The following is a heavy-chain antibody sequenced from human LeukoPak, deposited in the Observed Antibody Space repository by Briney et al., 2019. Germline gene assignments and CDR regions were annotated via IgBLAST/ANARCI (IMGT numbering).Heavy chain of an antibody. V-gene: IGHV1-8*01. CDR3: AREGGSYELYWFDP. Sequence: ASVKVSCKASGYTFTRYDINWVRQATGQGLEWMGWMNPNSGNTGYAQKFQGRVTMTRNTSISTAYMELSSPRSEDTAVYYCAREGGSYELYWFDPWGQGTLVTVSS. J-gene: IGHJ5*02. D-gene: IGHD1-26*01. CDR2: MNPNSGNT. CDR1: GYTFTRYD.